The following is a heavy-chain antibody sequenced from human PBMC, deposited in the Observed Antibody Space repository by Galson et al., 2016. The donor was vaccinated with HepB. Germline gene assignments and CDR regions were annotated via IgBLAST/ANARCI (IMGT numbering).Heavy chain of an antibody. Sequence: SLRLSCAASGFSFSSYGVHSVRQAPGKGLEWVAFTWYDGSKTFYADSVKGRFTVSRDNSRNTIYLQINTLRAEDTAVYYCARDEIDSIFDAWGQGTLVIVSS. CDR3: ARDEIDSIFDA. J-gene: IGHJ4*02. CDR2: TWYDGSKT. V-gene: IGHV3-33*01. D-gene: IGHD3-3*01. CDR1: GFSFSSYG.